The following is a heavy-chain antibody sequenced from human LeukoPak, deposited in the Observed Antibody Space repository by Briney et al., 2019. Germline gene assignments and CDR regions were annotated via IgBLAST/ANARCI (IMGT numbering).Heavy chain of an antibody. CDR1: GYTFTSYG. J-gene: IGHJ5*02. CDR3: ARDGGGLCSSTSCYTNWFDP. CDR2: ISAYNGNT. V-gene: IGHV1-18*01. Sequence: GASVKVSCKASGYTFTSYGISWVRQAPGQGLEWMGWISAYNGNTNYAQKLQGRVTMTTDTSTSTAYMELRSLRSDDTAVYYCARDGGGLCSSTSCYTNWFDPRGQGTLVTVSS. D-gene: IGHD2-2*02.